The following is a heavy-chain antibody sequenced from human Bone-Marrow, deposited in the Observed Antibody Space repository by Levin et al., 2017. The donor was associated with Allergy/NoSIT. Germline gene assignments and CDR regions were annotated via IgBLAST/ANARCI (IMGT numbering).Heavy chain of an antibody. CDR1: RFPFSQYY. Sequence: PGGSLRLSCSASRFPFSQYYMSWIRQAPGKGLEWVAHISSSGARQYYVDSVKGRFTISRDNGNNSLYLEMNSLSAEDTAVYFCATNNNFYGMDVWGQGTTVTVSS. J-gene: IGHJ6*02. CDR2: ISSSGARQ. V-gene: IGHV3-11*01. D-gene: IGHD1/OR15-1a*01. CDR3: ATNNNFYGMDV.